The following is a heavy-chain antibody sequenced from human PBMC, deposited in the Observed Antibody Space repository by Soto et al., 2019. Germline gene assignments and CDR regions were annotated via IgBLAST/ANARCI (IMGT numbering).Heavy chain of an antibody. J-gene: IGHJ5*02. CDR2: IIPIFGTA. D-gene: IGHD3-10*01. Sequence: SVKVSCKASGGTFSSYAISWVRQAPGQGLEWMGGIIPIFGTANYAQKFQGRVTITADESTSTAYMELSSLRSEDTAVYYCARDFLTMVRGVSWFDPWGQGTLVTVSS. CDR3: ARDFLTMVRGVSWFDP. V-gene: IGHV1-69*13. CDR1: GGTFSSYA.